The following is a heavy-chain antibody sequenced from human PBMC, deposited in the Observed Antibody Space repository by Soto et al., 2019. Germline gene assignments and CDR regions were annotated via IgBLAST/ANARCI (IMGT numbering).Heavy chain of an antibody. J-gene: IGHJ6*02. V-gene: IGHV4-59*02. CDR2: AYYSGST. CDR3: ARGTDYTQIASYHYGMDV. CDR1: GKSVSTFY. Sequence: SETLSLTCTVSGKSVSTFYWSWIRQPPGKGLEWIGHAYYSGSTNYDPSLESRVTISVDMSKNQVSLRLTSVTAADTAVYYCARGTDYTQIASYHYGMDVWGQGTSVTVSS. D-gene: IGHD4-4*01.